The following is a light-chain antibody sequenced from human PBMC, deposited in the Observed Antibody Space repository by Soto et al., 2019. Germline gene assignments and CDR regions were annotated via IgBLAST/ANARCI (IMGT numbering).Light chain of an antibody. J-gene: IGLJ1*01. CDR2: YNN. CDR3: AAWDDSLRAWV. V-gene: IGLV1-47*02. Sequence: QSVLTQDPSASGTAGQGVTISCSGSDSNIGSNSVYWYQHLPKTAPKLLIYYNNQRPSGVPDRFAGSRSGTSASLAISGIRSEDEADYYCAAWDDSLRAWVFGTGTKGTVL. CDR1: DSNIGSNS.